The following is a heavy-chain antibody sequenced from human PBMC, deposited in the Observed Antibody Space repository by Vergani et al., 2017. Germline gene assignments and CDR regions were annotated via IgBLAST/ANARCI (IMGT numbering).Heavy chain of an antibody. V-gene: IGHV3-9*01. Sequence: EVQLLESGGGLVQPGGSLRLSCAASGFTFSSYAMSWVRQAPGKGLEWVSGISWNSGSIGYADSVKGRFTISRDNAKNSLYLQMNSLRAEDTALYYCAKVAVTDGNYFDYWGQGTLVTVSS. D-gene: IGHD2-21*02. CDR1: GFTFSSYA. CDR2: ISWNSGSI. CDR3: AKVAVTDGNYFDY. J-gene: IGHJ4*02.